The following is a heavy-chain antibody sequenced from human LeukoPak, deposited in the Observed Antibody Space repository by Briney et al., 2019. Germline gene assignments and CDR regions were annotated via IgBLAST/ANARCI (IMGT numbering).Heavy chain of an antibody. V-gene: IGHV5-51*01. CDR3: ARAPSANGVCHDY. J-gene: IGHJ4*02. D-gene: IGHD2-8*01. CDR2: IYPGDSDT. CDR1: GYSFTSYW. Sequence: GESLKISCKGSGYSFTSYWIGWVRQMPGKDLEWMGIIYPGDSDTRYSPSFQGQVTISADKSISTAYLQWSSLKASDTAMYYCARAPSANGVCHDYWGQGTLVTVSS.